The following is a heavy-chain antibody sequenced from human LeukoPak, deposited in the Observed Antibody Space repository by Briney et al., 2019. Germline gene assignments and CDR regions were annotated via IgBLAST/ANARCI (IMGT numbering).Heavy chain of an antibody. Sequence: GASVKVSCKASGVTFNDYALNWVRQAPGQGLEWMGVFIPILGTANSTQKFRDRVTITADISMNTAYMELSSLRSEDTSVYFCAGIPVFGVVLHQEPVWGKGTTVTVSS. V-gene: IGHV1-69*10. CDR3: AGIPVFGVVLHQEPV. D-gene: IGHD3-3*01. J-gene: IGHJ6*04. CDR1: GVTFNDYA. CDR2: FIPILGTA.